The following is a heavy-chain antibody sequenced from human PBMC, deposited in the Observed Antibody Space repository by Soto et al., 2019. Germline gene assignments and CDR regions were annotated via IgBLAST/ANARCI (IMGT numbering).Heavy chain of an antibody. J-gene: IGHJ5*02. V-gene: IGHV1-18*01. D-gene: IGHD3-10*01. CDR3: ARSGSYYPARNWFGP. CDR1: GYTFTSYG. Sequence: QVQLVQSGAEMKNPGASVKVSCKASGYTFTSYGIIWVRQAPGQGLEWMGWISGFNDDTNHAQKLQGRVTMTKDTSTSTAYMELRSLKFDDTAVYYCARSGSYYPARNWFGPWGQGTLVTVSS. CDR2: ISGFNDDT.